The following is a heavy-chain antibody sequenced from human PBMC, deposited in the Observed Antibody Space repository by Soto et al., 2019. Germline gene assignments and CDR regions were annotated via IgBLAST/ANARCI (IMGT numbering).Heavy chain of an antibody. CDR1: GGSFSGYC. V-gene: IGHV4-34*01. CDR3: ARDRRDCSGGSCYIDY. D-gene: IGHD2-15*01. J-gene: IGHJ4*02. CDR2: INHSGST. Sequence: QVQLQQWGAGLLKPSETLSLTCAVYGGSFSGYCWSWIRQPPGKGLEWIGEINHSGSTNYNPSLKSRVTISVDTSKNQFSLKLSSVTAAETAVYYCARDRRDCSGGSCYIDYWGQGTLVTVSS.